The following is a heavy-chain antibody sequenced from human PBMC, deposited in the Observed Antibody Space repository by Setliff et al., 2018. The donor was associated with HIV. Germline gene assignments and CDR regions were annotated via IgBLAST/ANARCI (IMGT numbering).Heavy chain of an antibody. V-gene: IGHV4-39*01. D-gene: IGHD5-12*01. CDR3: ARQPLHNDYDWRSYYFDY. J-gene: IGHJ4*02. Sequence: PSETLSLTCTVSGGFLSRSTYYWGWIRQPPGKGLEWIGSIFSDGATYYNPSLSSRVTISWDTSRNQFSLKLRSVTAADTAVYYCARQPLHNDYDWRSYYFDYWGQGSLVTVSS. CDR2: IFSDGAT. CDR1: GGFLSRSTYY.